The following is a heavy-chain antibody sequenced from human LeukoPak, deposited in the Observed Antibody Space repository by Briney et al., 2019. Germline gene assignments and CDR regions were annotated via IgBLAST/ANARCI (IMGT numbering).Heavy chain of an antibody. Sequence: PGGSLRLSCAASGFTFTSHTMNWVRQAPGKGLEWVSSIGIDTTTIYYADSVKGRFTISRDNSKNTLYLQMNSLRAEDTAVYYCARDGPYYYYDTEKRDAFDIWGQGTMVTVSS. CDR2: IGIDTTTI. CDR1: GFTFTSHT. V-gene: IGHV3-48*01. D-gene: IGHD3-22*01. J-gene: IGHJ3*02. CDR3: ARDGPYYYYDTEKRDAFDI.